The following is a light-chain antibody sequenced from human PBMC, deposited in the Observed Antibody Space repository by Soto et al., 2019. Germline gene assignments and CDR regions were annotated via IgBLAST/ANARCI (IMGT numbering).Light chain of an antibody. J-gene: IGLJ1*01. CDR1: SSDVGGYNY. CDR2: EVS. CDR3: SSYAGSNREV. V-gene: IGLV2-8*01. Sequence: QSVLTQPPPPPGAPGQSVTISLPGTSSDVGGYNYVSWYQHHPGKAPKFLIYEVSKRPSGVPDRFSGSKSGNTASLTVSGLQAEDEADYYCSSYAGSNREVFGTGTXVTVL.